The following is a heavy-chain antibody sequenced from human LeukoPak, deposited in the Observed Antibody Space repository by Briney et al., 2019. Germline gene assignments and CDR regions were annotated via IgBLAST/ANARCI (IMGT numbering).Heavy chain of an antibody. CDR1: GFTFNIYP. D-gene: IGHD1/OR15-1a*01. CDR2: ISGGGETT. J-gene: IGHJ3*02. Sequence: GGSLRLSCVASGFTFNIYPMSWVRQAPGKGLEWVSAISGGGETTLYADSVEGRHTISRDNSRNTLFLQMSSLRAEDTAVYFCAGKSPTTTRQHAFDIWGRGTMVTVSS. CDR3: AGKSPTTTRQHAFDI. V-gene: IGHV3-23*01.